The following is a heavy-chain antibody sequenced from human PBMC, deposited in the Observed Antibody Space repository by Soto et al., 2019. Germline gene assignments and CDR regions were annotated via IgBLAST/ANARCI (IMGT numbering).Heavy chain of an antibody. D-gene: IGHD1-1*01. J-gene: IGHJ5*02. Sequence: QVQLVQSGAEVKKPGSSVKVSCKASGGTFSSYAISWVRQAPGQGLEWMGGIIPIFGTANYAQKFQGRVTLTADKSTSTAYMELSSLRSEDTAVYYCARDHWDWNDGYNWFDPWGQGTLVTVSS. CDR3: ARDHWDWNDGYNWFDP. CDR1: GGTFSSYA. V-gene: IGHV1-69*06. CDR2: IIPIFGTA.